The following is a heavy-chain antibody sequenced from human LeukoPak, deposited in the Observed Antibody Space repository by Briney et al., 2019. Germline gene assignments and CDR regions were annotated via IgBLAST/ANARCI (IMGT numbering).Heavy chain of an antibody. CDR2: IYPGDSDT. CDR3: ARQRYGRWFDP. Sequence: GESLKISCKGSGYSFTSYWIGWVRQMPGKGLEWMGIIYPGDSDTTYSPSIQGQVTISADKSISTAYLQWTSLKASDTAMYYCARQRYGRWFDPWGQGTLVTVSS. J-gene: IGHJ5*02. V-gene: IGHV5-51*01. CDR1: GYSFTSYW. D-gene: IGHD3-10*01.